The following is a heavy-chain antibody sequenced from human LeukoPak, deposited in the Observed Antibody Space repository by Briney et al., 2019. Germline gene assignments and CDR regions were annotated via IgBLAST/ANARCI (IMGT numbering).Heavy chain of an antibody. Sequence: GGSLRLSCAASGFTFRNHAMNWVRQAPGKGLEWVSVISGSGETTYYADSVKGRFTISRDNAKNSLYLEMSSLRAEDTAVYYCARDRDWSFDYWGLGTLVSVSS. V-gene: IGHV3-48*04. D-gene: IGHD3-9*01. CDR3: ARDRDWSFDY. CDR2: ISGSGETT. J-gene: IGHJ4*02. CDR1: GFTFRNHA.